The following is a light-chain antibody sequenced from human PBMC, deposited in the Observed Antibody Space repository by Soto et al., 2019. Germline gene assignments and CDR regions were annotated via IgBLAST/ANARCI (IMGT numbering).Light chain of an antibody. V-gene: IGLV1-40*01. J-gene: IGLJ1*01. CDR2: GNS. Sequence: SVLPQPPSLSGAPGQRVTISCTGSSSNIGAGYDVHWYQQLPGTAPKLLIYGNSNRPSGVPDRFSGSKSGTSASLAITGLQAEDEADYYCQSYDSSLSAHYVFGTGTKVTVL. CDR3: QSYDSSLSAHYV. CDR1: SSNIGAGYD.